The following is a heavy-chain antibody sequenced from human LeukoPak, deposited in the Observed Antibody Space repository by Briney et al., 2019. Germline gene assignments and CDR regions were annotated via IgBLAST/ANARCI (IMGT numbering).Heavy chain of an antibody. CDR1: GFTFSSYA. J-gene: IGHJ4*02. CDR3: AKSPRYCSSTSCYNY. D-gene: IGHD2-2*02. CDR2: ISGSGGST. Sequence: PGRSLRLSCAASGFTFSSYAMSWVRQAPGKGLEWVSAISGSGGSTYYADSVKGRFTISRDNSKNTLYLQMNSLRAEDTAVYYCAKSPRYCSSTSCYNYWGQGTLVTVSS. V-gene: IGHV3-23*01.